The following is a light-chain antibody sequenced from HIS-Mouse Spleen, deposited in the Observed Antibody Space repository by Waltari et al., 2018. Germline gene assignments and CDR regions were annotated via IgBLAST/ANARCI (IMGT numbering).Light chain of an antibody. Sequence: QSALTQPASVSGSPGQSITISCTGTSSDVGSYNLVSWYQQHPGKAPKLIIYEGSKRPSVVSHRFSGSKSGNTASLTISGLQAEDEADYYCCSYAGSSPYVVFGGGTKLTVL. CDR1: SSDVGSYNL. CDR2: EGS. CDR3: CSYAGSSPYVV. V-gene: IGLV2-23*01. J-gene: IGLJ2*01.